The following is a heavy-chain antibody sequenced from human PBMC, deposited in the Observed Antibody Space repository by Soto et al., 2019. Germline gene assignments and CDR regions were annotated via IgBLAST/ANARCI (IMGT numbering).Heavy chain of an antibody. CDR2: ICSSGTT. V-gene: IGHV3-66*01. CDR3: GQNYYKAY. CDR1: GFTVSSTF. J-gene: IGHJ4*02. D-gene: IGHD3-22*01. Sequence: EVQLVESGGDLVQPGGSLRLSCAASGFTVSSTFMTWVRQAPGKGLEWVSVICSSGTTYYDEYVKVRSTLSRDKFKNPLYLHINSLRAEDTAVYDCGQNYYKAYWGQVTLVTVSS.